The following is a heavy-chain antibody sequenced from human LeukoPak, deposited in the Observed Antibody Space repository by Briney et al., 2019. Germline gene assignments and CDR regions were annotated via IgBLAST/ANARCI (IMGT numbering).Heavy chain of an antibody. CDR3: ARGNGWVCSSTSCYNWFDP. D-gene: IGHD2-2*01. V-gene: IGHV4-59*01. CDR2: IYYSGST. CDR1: GGSISSYY. J-gene: IGHJ5*02. Sequence: ASETLSLTCTVSGGSISSYYWSWIRQPPGEGLEWIGYIYYSGSTNYNLSLKSRVTISVDTSKNQFSLKLHSVTAADTAVYYCARGNGWVCSSTSCYNWFDPWGQGTLVTVSS.